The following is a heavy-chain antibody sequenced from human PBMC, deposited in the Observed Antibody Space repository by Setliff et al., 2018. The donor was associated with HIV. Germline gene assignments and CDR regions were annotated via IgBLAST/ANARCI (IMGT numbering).Heavy chain of an antibody. CDR2: IYYSGST. Sequence: SETLSLTCTVSGGSISSSGYYWGWIRQPPGKGLEWVGSIYYSGSTYYNQSLKSRVTISVDTSKNHFSLKLSSVTAADTAVYYCARRRGYGYGSDAFDFWGQGTMVTVSS. J-gene: IGHJ3*01. D-gene: IGHD5-18*01. V-gene: IGHV4-39*02. CDR1: GGSISSSGYY. CDR3: ARRRGYGYGSDAFDF.